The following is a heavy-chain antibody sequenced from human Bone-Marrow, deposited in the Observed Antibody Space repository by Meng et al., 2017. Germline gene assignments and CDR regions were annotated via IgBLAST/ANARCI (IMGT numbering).Heavy chain of an antibody. V-gene: IGHV1-2*06. CDR3: ARDEEISAAGKLFRDY. D-gene: IGHD6-13*01. J-gene: IGHJ4*02. Sequence: AQQEQLGGEVRKPGSSVKDACKASGGNCRSYDISWVRQGPGQGLEWIGRIDPNNDHTQYAQSFQGRVTMTSDTSIRTGYMELNGLRSDDTAVYYCARDEEISAAGKLFRDYWCQGTLVTVSS. CDR2: IDPNNDHT. CDR1: GGNCRSYD.